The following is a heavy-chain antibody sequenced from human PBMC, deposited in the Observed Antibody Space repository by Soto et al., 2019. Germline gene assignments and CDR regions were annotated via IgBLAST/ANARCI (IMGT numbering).Heavy chain of an antibody. D-gene: IGHD2-2*01. CDR2: ISYDGNNK. Sequence: PGGSLRLSCAASGFSFTSYGMHWVRQAPGKGLEWVAFISYDGNNKFYADSVKGRFTISRDNSKSTLYLQMNSLRTEDSTVYYCAKDFCSSSSCYGFYYYFYGMDVWGQGTKVTVSS. CDR3: AKDFCSSSSCYGFYYYFYGMDV. V-gene: IGHV3-30*18. J-gene: IGHJ6*02. CDR1: GFSFTSYG.